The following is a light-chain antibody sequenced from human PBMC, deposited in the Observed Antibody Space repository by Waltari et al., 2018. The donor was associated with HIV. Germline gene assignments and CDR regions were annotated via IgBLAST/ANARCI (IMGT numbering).Light chain of an antibody. J-gene: IGLJ2*01. V-gene: IGLV4-69*01. CDR3: QTWGSGIVI. CDR2: LHSDGSH. Sequence: QVVLTQAPSASASLGTSVNFTCTLSSGHSSYDIAWHQQPPGKGPRYLMNLHSDGSHNRGDGVPDRCSGSGSGAERHLIISSLHSDDEADYYCQTWGSGIVIFGGGTKLTVL. CDR1: SGHSSYD.